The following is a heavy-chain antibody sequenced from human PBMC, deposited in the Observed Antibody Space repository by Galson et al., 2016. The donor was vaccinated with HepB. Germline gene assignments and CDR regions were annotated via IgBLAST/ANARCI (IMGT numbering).Heavy chain of an antibody. V-gene: IGHV4-4*02. CDR3: SRVTVCGMIGNWYFDL. Sequence: SETLSLTCAVSGDSFSSINWWTWVRQPPGKGLEWIGEMHHSGGTNYNPSLKSRVTLSIDKAKNQLSLNLRSVTAADTAVYFCSRVTVCGMIGNWYFDLWGRGTLVTVSS. CDR2: MHHSGGT. D-gene: IGHD2-21*01. CDR1: GDSFSSINW. J-gene: IGHJ2*01.